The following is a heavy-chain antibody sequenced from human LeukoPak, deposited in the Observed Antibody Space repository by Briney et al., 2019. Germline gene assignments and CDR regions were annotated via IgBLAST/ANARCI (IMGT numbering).Heavy chain of an antibody. CDR2: HGATT. CDR3: VRWLRGYFDY. V-gene: IGHV3-15*01. J-gene: IGHJ4*02. D-gene: IGHD5-12*01. CDR1: GFTFSNAW. Sequence: GGSLRLSCAASGFTFSNAWMSWVRQTPGKGLEWVGRHGATTDYAGPVKGRFTISRDDSKNTVYLQMNSLKTEDTAVYYCVRWLRGYFDYWGQGTLVTASS.